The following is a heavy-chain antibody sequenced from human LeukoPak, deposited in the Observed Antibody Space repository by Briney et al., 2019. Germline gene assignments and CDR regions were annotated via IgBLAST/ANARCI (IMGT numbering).Heavy chain of an antibody. CDR3: ARERGNTAADGPWFDP. D-gene: IGHD6-13*01. V-gene: IGHV4-4*02. J-gene: IGHJ5*02. CDR1: GGSISSSNW. CDR2: IYHSGST. Sequence: SGTLSLTCAVSGGSISSSNWWSWVRQPPGKGLEWIGEIYHSGSTNCNPSLKSRVTISVDKSKNQFSLKLSSVTAADTAVYYCARERGNTAADGPWFDPWGQGTLVTVSS.